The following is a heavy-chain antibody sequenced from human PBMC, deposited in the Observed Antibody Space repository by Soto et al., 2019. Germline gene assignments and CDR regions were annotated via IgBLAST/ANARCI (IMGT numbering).Heavy chain of an antibody. V-gene: IGHV3-74*01. CDR3: ARDLQPRWFDY. CDR1: GFTFSSYW. Sequence: GGSLRLSCASSGFTFSSYWMHWVRQAPGKGLVWVSRINNDGSSTSYADSVKGRFTASRDNAKNTLYLQMHTLSAEDTAVYYCARDLQPRWFDYWGPGTLVTVFS. J-gene: IGHJ4*02. CDR2: INNDGSST. D-gene: IGHD4-4*01.